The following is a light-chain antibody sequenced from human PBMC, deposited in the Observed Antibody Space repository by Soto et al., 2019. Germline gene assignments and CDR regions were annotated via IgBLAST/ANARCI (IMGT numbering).Light chain of an antibody. CDR2: DAS. V-gene: IGKV3-11*01. Sequence: EIVLTQSPATLSLSPGERATLSCRASQSVSSYLAWYPQKPGQAPRLLIYDASSSATGIPARFSCSGSGTDFTLTISSLEPEDFAVYYCQQRSNLLSFGGGTKVEIK. CDR3: QQRSNLLS. CDR1: QSVSSY. J-gene: IGKJ4*01.